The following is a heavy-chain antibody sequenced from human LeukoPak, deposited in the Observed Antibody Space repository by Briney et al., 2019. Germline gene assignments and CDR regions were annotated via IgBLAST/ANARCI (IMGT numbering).Heavy chain of an antibody. Sequence: GGSLRLSCAASGFTFSSYAMHWVRQAPGKGLEWVAVISYDGSNKYYADSVKGRFTISRDNSKNTLYLQMNSLRAEDTAVYYCASGEMATITAGYWGQGTLVTVSS. CDR2: ISYDGSNK. V-gene: IGHV3-30-3*01. D-gene: IGHD5-24*01. CDR3: ASGEMATITAGY. J-gene: IGHJ4*02. CDR1: GFTFSSYA.